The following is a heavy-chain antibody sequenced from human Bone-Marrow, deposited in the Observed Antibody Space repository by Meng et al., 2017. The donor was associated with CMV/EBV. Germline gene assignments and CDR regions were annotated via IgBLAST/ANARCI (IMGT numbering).Heavy chain of an antibody. CDR2: IYSGGST. V-gene: IGHV3-66*02. J-gene: IGHJ6*02. CDR1: GFTVSSNY. Sequence: ESLKISCAASGFTVSSNYMSWVRQAPGKGLEWVSVIYSGGSTYYADSVKGRFTISRDNSKNTLYLQMNSLRAEDTAVYFCARRGGVYCGGDCYDYYAMDVWGQGTTVAVSS. CDR3: ARRGGVYCGGDCYDYYAMDV. D-gene: IGHD2-21*01.